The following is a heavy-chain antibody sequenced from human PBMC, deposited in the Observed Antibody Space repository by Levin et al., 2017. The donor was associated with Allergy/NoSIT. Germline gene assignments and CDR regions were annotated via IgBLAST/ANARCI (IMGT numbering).Heavy chain of an antibody. D-gene: IGHD3-16*02. CDR2: INHSGST. V-gene: IGHV4-34*01. CDR3: ARGRNGQYVWGSYRYLPWFDP. Sequence: GSLRLSCAVYGGSFSGYYWSWIRQPPGKGLEWIGEINHSGSTNYNPSLKSRVTISVDTSKNQFSLKLSSVTAADTAVYYCARGRNGQYVWGSYRYLPWFDPWGQGTLVTVSS. J-gene: IGHJ5*02. CDR1: GGSFSGYY.